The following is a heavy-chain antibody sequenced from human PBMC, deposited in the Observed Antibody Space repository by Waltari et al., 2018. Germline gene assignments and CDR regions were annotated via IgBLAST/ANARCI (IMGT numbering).Heavy chain of an antibody. CDR1: GGSFSGYY. D-gene: IGHD3-3*01. V-gene: IGHV4-34*01. Sequence: QVQLQQWGAGLLKPSETLSLTCAVYGGSFSGYYWSWIRQPPGKGLEWIGEIKHSGSTNSNPSLKCRVTISVDTSKNQFSLKLISVTAADTAVYYCARGGPEWLLFYYMDVWGKGTTVTISS. J-gene: IGHJ6*03. CDR2: IKHSGST. CDR3: ARGGPEWLLFYYMDV.